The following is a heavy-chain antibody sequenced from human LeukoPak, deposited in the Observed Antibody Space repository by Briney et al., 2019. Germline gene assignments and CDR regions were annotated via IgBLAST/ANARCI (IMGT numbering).Heavy chain of an antibody. CDR3: AKDRETTASGTFDF. CDR2: ISDDGRNK. CDR1: EFTFNNYG. Sequence: PGGSLRLSCAASEFTFNNYGMHYVRQAPGKGLEWVAVISDDGRNKNYADSVKGRFTISRDSSNNTLYLQMNSLRAEDTGVYFCAKDRETTASGTFDFRGQGTLVTVSS. V-gene: IGHV3-30*18. D-gene: IGHD6-13*01. J-gene: IGHJ4*02.